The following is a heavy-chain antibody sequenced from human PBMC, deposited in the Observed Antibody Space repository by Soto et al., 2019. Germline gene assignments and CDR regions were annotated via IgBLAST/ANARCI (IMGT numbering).Heavy chain of an antibody. Sequence: GGSLRLSCAASGFTFSSYSMNWVRQAPGKGLEWVSYISSSSSTIYYADSVKGRFTISRDNAKNSLYLQMNSLRAEDTAVYYCARDSVKRYCSGGSCSGYFDYWGQGTLVTVSS. CDR3: ARDSVKRYCSGGSCSGYFDY. J-gene: IGHJ4*02. CDR1: GFTFSSYS. D-gene: IGHD2-15*01. CDR2: ISSSSSTI. V-gene: IGHV3-48*01.